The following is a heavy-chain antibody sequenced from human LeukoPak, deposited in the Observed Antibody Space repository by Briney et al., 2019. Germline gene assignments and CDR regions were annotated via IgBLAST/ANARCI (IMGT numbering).Heavy chain of an antibody. V-gene: IGHV3-11*04. J-gene: IGHJ4*02. D-gene: IGHD3-10*01. CDR2: ISSSSNII. CDR3: ARDFAREFTIDY. CDR1: GFTFSDYY. Sequence: KPGGSLRLSRAASGFTFSDYYMSWIRQAPGKGLQWVSYISSSSNIIYYADSVKGRFTISRDNAKNSLFLQMNSLRAEDTAVYYCARDFAREFTIDYWGQGTLVTVSS.